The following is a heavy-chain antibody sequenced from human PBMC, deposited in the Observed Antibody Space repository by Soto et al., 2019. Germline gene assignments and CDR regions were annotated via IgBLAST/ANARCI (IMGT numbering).Heavy chain of an antibody. D-gene: IGHD1-7*01. CDR3: ASVINGTTGY. V-gene: IGHV4-39*01. J-gene: IGHJ4*02. CDR1: GGSISSNSYY. CDR2: IYYSGST. Sequence: PSDTLSLTCTVSGGSISSNSYYWGWMRQPPGKGLEWIGSIYYSGSTYYNPSLKSRVTISVDTSKNQFSLKMSSVTAADTAGYYCASVINGTTGYWGQGTLVTVSS.